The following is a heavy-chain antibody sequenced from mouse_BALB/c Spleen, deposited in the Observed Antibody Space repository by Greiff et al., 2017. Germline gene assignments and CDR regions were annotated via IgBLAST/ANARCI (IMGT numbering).Heavy chain of an antibody. J-gene: IGHJ4*01. CDR1: GFTFSSYT. Sequence: DVKLQESGGGLVKPGGSLKLSCAASGFTFSSYTMSWVRQTPEKRLEWVATISSGGSYTYYPDSVKGRFTISRDNAKNTLYLQMSSLKSEDTAMYYCTREDYGSSSFYAMDYWGQGTSVTVSS. CDR2: ISSGGSYT. V-gene: IGHV5-6-4*01. CDR3: TREDYGSSSFYAMDY. D-gene: IGHD1-1*01.